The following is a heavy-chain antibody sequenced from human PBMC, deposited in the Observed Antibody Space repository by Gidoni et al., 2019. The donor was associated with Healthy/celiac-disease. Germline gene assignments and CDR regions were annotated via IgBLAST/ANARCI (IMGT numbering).Heavy chain of an antibody. CDR1: GGSFSGYY. D-gene: IGHD5-18*01. V-gene: IGHV4-34*01. J-gene: IGHJ4*02. Sequence: QVQLQQWGAGLLKPSETLSLTCAVYGGSFSGYYWSWIRQPPGKGLEWIGEINHSGSTNYNPSLKSRVTISVDTSKNQFSLKLSSVTAADTAVYYCASRGYSSGGHWGQGTLVTVSS. CDR2: INHSGST. CDR3: ASRGYSSGGH.